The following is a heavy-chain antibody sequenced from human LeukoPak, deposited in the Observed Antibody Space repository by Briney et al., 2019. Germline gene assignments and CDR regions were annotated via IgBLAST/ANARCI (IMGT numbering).Heavy chain of an antibody. CDR2: INPNSGAT. CDR1: GYIFTDYY. V-gene: IGHV1-2*02. Sequence: ASVKVSCKASGYIFTDYYMHWVRQAPRQGLEYMGWINPNSGATNYAQKFQGRVTMTRDTSISTAYMGLSRLRSDDTAVYYCARDTARITIFGVAKYMDVWGKGTTVTVSS. D-gene: IGHD3-3*01. J-gene: IGHJ6*03. CDR3: ARDTARITIFGVAKYMDV.